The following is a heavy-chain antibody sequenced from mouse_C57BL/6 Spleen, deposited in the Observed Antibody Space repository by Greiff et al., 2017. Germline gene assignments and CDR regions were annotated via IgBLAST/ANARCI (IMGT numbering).Heavy chain of an antibody. CDR3: ARGIYYGNYPFAY. CDR1: GYAFSSSW. D-gene: IGHD2-1*01. Sequence: QVQLQQSGPELVKPGASVKISCKASGYAFSSSWMNWVKQRPGKGLEWIGRIYPGDGDTNYNGKFKGKATLTADQSSSTAYMQLSSLTSEDSAVYFCARGIYYGNYPFAYWGQGTLVTVSA. CDR2: IYPGDGDT. J-gene: IGHJ3*01. V-gene: IGHV1-82*01.